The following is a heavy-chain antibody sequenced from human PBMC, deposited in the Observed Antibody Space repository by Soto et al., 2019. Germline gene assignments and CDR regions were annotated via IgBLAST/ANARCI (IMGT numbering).Heavy chain of an antibody. CDR1: GYTFTSYA. J-gene: IGHJ6*03. CDR3: VRDRVPAAPPYYYYYMDV. Sequence: ASVTVSCQASGYTFTSYAMHWVRQAPGQRLEWMGWINAGNGNTKYSQKFQGRVTITRDTSASTAYMELSSLRSEDTAVYYCVRDRVPAAPPYYYYYMDVWGKGTTVTVSS. D-gene: IGHD2-2*01. CDR2: INAGNGNT. V-gene: IGHV1-3*01.